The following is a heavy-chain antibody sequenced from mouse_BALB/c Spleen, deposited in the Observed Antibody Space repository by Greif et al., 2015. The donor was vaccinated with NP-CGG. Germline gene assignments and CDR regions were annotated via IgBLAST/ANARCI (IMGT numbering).Heavy chain of an antibody. CDR1: GYTFTDYY. D-gene: IGHD4-1*01. V-gene: IGHV1-84*02. Sequence: LMESGPELVKPGASVKISCKASGYTFTDYYINWVKQKPGQGLEWIGWTYPGSGNTKYNEKFKGKATLTVDTSSSTAYMQLSSLTSEDTAVYFCARRTGTEAMDYWGQGTSVTVSS. J-gene: IGHJ4*01. CDR2: TYPGSGNT. CDR3: ARRTGTEAMDY.